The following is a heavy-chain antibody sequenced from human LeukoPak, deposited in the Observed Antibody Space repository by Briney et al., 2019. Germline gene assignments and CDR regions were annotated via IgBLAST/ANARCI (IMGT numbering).Heavy chain of an antibody. CDR2: IKQDGSEK. J-gene: IGHJ6*04. V-gene: IGHV3-7*01. Sequence: PGGSLRLSCAASGFTFSSYWMSWVRQAPGKGLEWVANIKQDGSEKYYVDSVKGRFTISRDNAKNSLYLQMNSLRAEDTAVYYCARDWSLNTAIAPRVSQMDVWGKGTTVTVSS. CDR3: ARDWSLNTAIAPRVSQMDV. D-gene: IGHD5-18*01. CDR1: GFTFSSYW.